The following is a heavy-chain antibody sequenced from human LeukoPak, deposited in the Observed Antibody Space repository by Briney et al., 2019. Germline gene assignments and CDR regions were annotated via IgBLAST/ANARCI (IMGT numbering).Heavy chain of an antibody. CDR1: GYTFTSYD. J-gene: IGHJ4*02. D-gene: IGHD3-10*01. CDR2: MNPNSGNT. CDR3: AXXHWFGSGSYSFDY. Sequence: ASVKVSCKASGYTFTSYDINWVRQASGQGPEWMGWMNPNSGNTGYAQKFQGRVTMTRNTSISTAYMELSSLTSEDTAVFYCAXXHWFGSGSYSFDYWGQGTLVTVSS. V-gene: IGHV1-8*01.